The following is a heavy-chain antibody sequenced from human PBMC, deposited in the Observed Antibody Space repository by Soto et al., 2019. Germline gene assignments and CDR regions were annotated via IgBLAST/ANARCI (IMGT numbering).Heavy chain of an antibody. Sequence: QVQLVQSGAEVKKPGSSVKVSCKASGGTFSSYAISWVRQAPGQGLEWMGGIIPIFGTANYAQKFQGRVTITADESTSTAYMELSSLRSEDTAVYYCAREGADYSVYYYYGMDVWGQGTTVTVSS. V-gene: IGHV1-69*01. J-gene: IGHJ6*02. D-gene: IGHD2-15*01. CDR2: IIPIFGTA. CDR3: AREGADYSVYYYYGMDV. CDR1: GGTFSSYA.